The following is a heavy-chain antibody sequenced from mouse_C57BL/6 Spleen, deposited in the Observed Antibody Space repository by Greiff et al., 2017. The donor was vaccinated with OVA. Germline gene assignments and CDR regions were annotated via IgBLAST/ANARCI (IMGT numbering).Heavy chain of an antibody. V-gene: IGHV1-15*01. CDR1: GYTFTDYE. CDR3: TRWLGYFDY. D-gene: IGHD3-3*01. Sequence: QVQLQQSGAELVRPGASVTLSCKASGYTFTDYEMHWVKQTPVHGLEWIGAIDPETGGTAYNQKFKGKAILTADKSSSTSYMELRILTSEDSAVYYCTRWLGYFDYWGQGTTLTVSS. CDR2: IDPETGGT. J-gene: IGHJ2*01.